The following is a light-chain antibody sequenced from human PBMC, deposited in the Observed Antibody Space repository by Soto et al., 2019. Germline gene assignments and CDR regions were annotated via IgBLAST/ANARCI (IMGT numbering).Light chain of an antibody. Sequence: QSVLTQPPSVSAAPGQTVTLSCSGSSANIGSRYVSWYQQLLGSAPKLLIYDNDKTPSGTPDRFSGSKSGASATLGITGLQPGDEADDYCGTWDTSLSPEVFGGGTQLTVL. CDR1: SANIGSRY. CDR3: GTWDTSLSPEV. J-gene: IGLJ3*02. CDR2: DND. V-gene: IGLV1-51*01.